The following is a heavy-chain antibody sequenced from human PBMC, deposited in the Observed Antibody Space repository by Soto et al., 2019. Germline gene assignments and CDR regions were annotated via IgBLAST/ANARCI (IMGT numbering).Heavy chain of an antibody. D-gene: IGHD3-10*01. Sequence: LSLTCTVSGGSVSSGSYYWCCIRQPPGKGVEWIGYIYYSGSTNYNPSLKSRVTISVDTSKNQFSLKLSSVTAADTAVYYCAREREYSMVRGVMRYFDLWGRGTLVTVSS. V-gene: IGHV4-61*01. J-gene: IGHJ2*01. CDR2: IYYSGST. CDR1: GGSVSSGSYY. CDR3: AREREYSMVRGVMRYFDL.